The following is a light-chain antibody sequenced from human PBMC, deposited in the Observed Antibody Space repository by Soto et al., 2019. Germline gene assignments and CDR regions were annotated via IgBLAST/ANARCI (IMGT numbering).Light chain of an antibody. V-gene: IGKV3-20*01. CDR2: DAS. CDR3: QHDGSSPWT. J-gene: IGKJ1*01. CDR1: QSVSSSY. Sequence: EIVLTQSPGTLSLSPGERATLSCRASQSVSSSYLAWYQQKPGQAPRLLIYDASTRATGIPDRISGSGSGNDFPRTISRLAPEGFAVYYWQHDGSSPWTFGQGTRVEIK.